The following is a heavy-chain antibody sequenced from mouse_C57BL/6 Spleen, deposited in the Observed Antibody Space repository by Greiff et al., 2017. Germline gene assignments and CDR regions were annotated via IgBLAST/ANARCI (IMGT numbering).Heavy chain of an antibody. CDR2: ISSGGDYI. Sequence: EVKLMESGEGLVKPGGSLKISCAASGFTFSSYAMSWVRQTPEKRLEWVAYISSGGDYIYYADTVKGRFTISRDNARNTLYLQMSSLKSEDTAMYYCTRNYYGSRGWFAYWGQGTLVTVSA. V-gene: IGHV5-9-1*02. J-gene: IGHJ3*01. CDR3: TRNYYGSRGWFAY. D-gene: IGHD1-1*01. CDR1: GFTFSSYA.